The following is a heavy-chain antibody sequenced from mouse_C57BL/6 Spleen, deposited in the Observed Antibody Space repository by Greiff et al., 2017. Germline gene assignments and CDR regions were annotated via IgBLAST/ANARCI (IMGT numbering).Heavy chain of an antibody. J-gene: IGHJ2*01. D-gene: IGHD2-3*01. V-gene: IGHV1-80*01. CDR3: ARGGFYDGYPRDY. CDR1: GYAFSSYW. Sequence: QVQLKESGAELVKPGASVKISCKASGYAFSSYWMNWVKQRPGTGLEWIGQIYPGDGDTNYNGKFKGKATLTADKSSSTAYMQLSSLTSEDSAVYFWARGGFYDGYPRDYWGQGTTLTVSS. CDR2: IYPGDGDT.